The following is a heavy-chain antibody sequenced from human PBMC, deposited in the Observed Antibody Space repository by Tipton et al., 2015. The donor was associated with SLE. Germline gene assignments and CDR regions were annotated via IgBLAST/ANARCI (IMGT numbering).Heavy chain of an antibody. CDR3: ARQGSGWTTFDY. V-gene: IGHV4-39*01. J-gene: IGHJ4*02. CDR1: GGSISETSYY. CDR2: ISYTGNT. D-gene: IGHD6-19*01. Sequence: TLSLTCTVSGGSISETSYYWGWIRQPPGKGLAWIGNISYTGNTFYNPSLKSRVTISVDTSKNRFSLKLTSVTAADTAVYYCARQGSGWTTFDYWGQGKLVTVSS.